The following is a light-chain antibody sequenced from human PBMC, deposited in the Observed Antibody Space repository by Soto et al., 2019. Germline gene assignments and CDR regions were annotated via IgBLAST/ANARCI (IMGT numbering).Light chain of an antibody. Sequence: DIQMTQSPSTLSASVGERVTITCRASQTISSWLAWYQQKPGKAPKLLIYDVSSLGGGVPSRFSGSGSGTDFTHSISSLQPEDFATYYCQQYNSYWTFGQGTKVDIK. J-gene: IGKJ1*01. CDR2: DVS. CDR1: QTISSW. CDR3: QQYNSYWT. V-gene: IGKV1-5*01.